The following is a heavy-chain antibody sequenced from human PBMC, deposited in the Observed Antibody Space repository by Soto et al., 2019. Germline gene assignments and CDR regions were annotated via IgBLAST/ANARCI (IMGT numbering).Heavy chain of an antibody. V-gene: IGHV4-30-2*01. CDR3: ARYYFDATFDP. D-gene: IGHD3-9*01. CDR1: GGSISDGGYS. J-gene: IGHJ5*02. Sequence: PSETLSLTCAVSGGSISDGGYSWSWIRQPPGKGLEWIGYIHDSGTTSYVPSLKSRVTISIDRSKNHFSLKLTSVTAADTAVYYCARYYFDATFDPWGPGTLVTVSS. CDR2: IHDSGTT.